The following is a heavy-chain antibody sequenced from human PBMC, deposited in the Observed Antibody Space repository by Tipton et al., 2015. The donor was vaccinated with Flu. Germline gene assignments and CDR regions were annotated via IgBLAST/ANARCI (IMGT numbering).Heavy chain of an antibody. CDR2: IYTSGNT. J-gene: IGHJ4*02. Sequence: LRLSCNVSGGSLSGYYWSWIRQPAGKGLEWIGRIYTSGNTNYSPSLKSRVTMSVDTSKNQFSLKLSSMTAADTAVYYCARGQGNSGWRYFDYWGQGTLVTVFS. D-gene: IGHD6-19*01. CDR1: GGSLSGYY. V-gene: IGHV4-4*07. CDR3: ARGQGNSGWRYFDY.